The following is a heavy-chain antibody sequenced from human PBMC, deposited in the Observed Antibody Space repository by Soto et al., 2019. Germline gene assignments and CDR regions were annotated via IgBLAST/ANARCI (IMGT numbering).Heavy chain of an antibody. Sequence: GESLKISCKGSGYSFTSYWIGWVRQMPGKGLEWMGIIYPGDSDTRYSPSFQGQVTISADKSISTAYLQWSSLKASDTAMYYCARQQNESECPCHPFVSMDVWGQGTTVTVSS. J-gene: IGHJ6*02. D-gene: IGHD3-3*01. V-gene: IGHV5-51*01. CDR3: ARQQNESECPCHPFVSMDV. CDR1: GYSFTSYW. CDR2: IYPGDSDT.